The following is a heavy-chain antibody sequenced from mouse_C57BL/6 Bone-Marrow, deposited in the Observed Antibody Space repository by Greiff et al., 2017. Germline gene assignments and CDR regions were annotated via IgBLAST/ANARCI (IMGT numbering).Heavy chain of an antibody. D-gene: IGHD2-4*01. CDR2: ISSGSSTI. Sequence: EVQLVESGGGLVKPGGSLKLSCAASGFTFSDYGMHWVRQAPETGLEWVAYISSGSSTIYYADTVKGRFTISRANAKNTLFLQMARLRSEDTAMYYCATVMIMGYYFDYWGQGTTLTGSS. CDR1: GFTFSDYG. CDR3: ATVMIMGYYFDY. V-gene: IGHV5-17*01. J-gene: IGHJ2*01.